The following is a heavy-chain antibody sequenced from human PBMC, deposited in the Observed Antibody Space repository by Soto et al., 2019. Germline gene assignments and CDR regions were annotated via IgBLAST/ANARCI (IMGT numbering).Heavy chain of an antibody. V-gene: IGHV3-23*01. J-gene: IGHJ4*02. Sequence: PGVSLRLSCAASGFTFGTYAMSWVRQSPGKGLEWVSGISGSGSSSYYADSVKGRFTISRDNSKNTLYLQMNTLRAEDTAVYYCAKSTTVSVTYYASDYWGQGTLVTVS. CDR3: AKSTTVSVTYYASDY. CDR1: GFTFGTYA. CDR2: ISGSGSSS. D-gene: IGHD1-26*01.